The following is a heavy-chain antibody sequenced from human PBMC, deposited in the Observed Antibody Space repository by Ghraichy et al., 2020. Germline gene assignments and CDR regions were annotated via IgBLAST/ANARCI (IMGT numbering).Heavy chain of an antibody. V-gene: IGHV3-23*01. CDR2: ISGSGGST. Sequence: LSLTCAASGFTFSSYAMSWVRQAPGKGLEWVSAISGSGGSTYYADSVKGRFTISRDNSKNTLYLQMNSLRAEDTAVYYCAAGITMVRGVPYYYYGMDVWGQGTTVTVSS. CDR3: AAGITMVRGVPYYYYGMDV. CDR1: GFTFSSYA. J-gene: IGHJ6*02. D-gene: IGHD3-10*01.